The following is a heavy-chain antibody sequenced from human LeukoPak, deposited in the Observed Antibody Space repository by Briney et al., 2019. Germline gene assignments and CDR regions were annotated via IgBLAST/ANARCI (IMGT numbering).Heavy chain of an antibody. D-gene: IGHD3-3*01. CDR3: ARDRRFLEWSYFDY. CDR1: GGSISSGGYY. J-gene: IGHJ4*02. CDR2: IYHSGST. Sequence: SETLSLTCTVSGGSISSGGYYWSWIRQPPGKGLEWIGYIYHSGSTYYNPSLKSRVTISVDRSKNQFSLKLSSVTAADTAVYYCARDRRFLEWSYFDYWGQGTLVTVSS. V-gene: IGHV4-30-2*01.